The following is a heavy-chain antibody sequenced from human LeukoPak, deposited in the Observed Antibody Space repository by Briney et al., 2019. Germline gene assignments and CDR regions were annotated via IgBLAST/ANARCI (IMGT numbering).Heavy chain of an antibody. J-gene: IGHJ4*02. V-gene: IGHV1-2*02. Sequence: ASVKVSCKASGYTFTGYYIHWVRQAPGQGLEWMGWINPNSGGANYAQKFQGSSTMARDTSISTAYMELSRLRSDDTAVYYCARGTTIFGVAPPDYWGQGTLVTVSP. CDR1: GYTFTGYY. D-gene: IGHD3-3*01. CDR2: INPNSGGA. CDR3: ARGTTIFGVAPPDY.